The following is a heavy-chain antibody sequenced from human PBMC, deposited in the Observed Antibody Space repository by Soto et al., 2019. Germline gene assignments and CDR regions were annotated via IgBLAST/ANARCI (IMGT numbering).Heavy chain of an antibody. CDR3: AKDGGSVCSGGTCYFQAPDY. J-gene: IGHJ4*02. V-gene: IGHV3-23*01. D-gene: IGHD2-15*01. CDR2: IDGSGRNT. Sequence: EVQLLESGGGLVQPGGSLRLSCAASGFTFSSYAMSWVRQAPGKGLEWVSGIDGSGRNTYYADSVKGRFTISRDNSKNTLSVQMDSLSVEDTAIYYCAKDGGSVCSGGTCYFQAPDYWGQGTLVTVSS. CDR1: GFTFSSYA.